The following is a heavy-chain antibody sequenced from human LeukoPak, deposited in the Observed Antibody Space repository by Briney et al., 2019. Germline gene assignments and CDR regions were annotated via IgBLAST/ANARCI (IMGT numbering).Heavy chain of an antibody. V-gene: IGHV3-21*01. J-gene: IGHJ4*02. Sequence: GGSLRLSCAASGFTFSTYSMNWVRQAPGKGLEWVSSISSSSTYIYYADSVTGRFTISRDNAKNSLYLQMNSLRAEDTAVYYCARGPSYCGGDCYYYFDYWGQGTLVTVSS. D-gene: IGHD2-21*01. CDR2: ISSSSTYI. CDR3: ARGPSYCGGDCYYYFDY. CDR1: GFTFSTYS.